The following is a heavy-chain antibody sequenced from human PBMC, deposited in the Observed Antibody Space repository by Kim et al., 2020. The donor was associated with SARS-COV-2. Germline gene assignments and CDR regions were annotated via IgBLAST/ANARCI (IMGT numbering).Heavy chain of an antibody. CDR1: GFTFSNAW. V-gene: IGHV3-15*01. CDR3: TTFGPKTYYYDSSGLAAYSDAFDI. CDR2: IKSKTDGGTT. Sequence: GGSLRLSCAASGFTFSNAWMSWVRQAPGKGLEWVGRIKSKTDGGTTDYAAPVKGRFTISRDDSKNTLYLQMNSLKTEDTAVYYCTTFGPKTYYYDSSGLAAYSDAFDIWGQGTMVTVS. D-gene: IGHD3-22*01. J-gene: IGHJ3*02.